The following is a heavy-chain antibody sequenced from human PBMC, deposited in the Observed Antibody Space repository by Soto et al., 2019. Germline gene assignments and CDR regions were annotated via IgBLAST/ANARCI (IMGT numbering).Heavy chain of an antibody. D-gene: IGHD2-21*02. J-gene: IGHJ4*02. CDR2: ISHDYSKK. CDR1: GFTFSNYG. Sequence: QVQLVESGGGVVQPGRSLTLSCAVSGFTFSNYGMHWVRQAPGKGLEWVAVISHDYSKKYYADTVKGRFTISRDNSKNTLYLQMNSLRAEDTTVYYCAKGGGDWSHIDYWGQGTLVTVSS. V-gene: IGHV3-30*18. CDR3: AKGGGDWSHIDY.